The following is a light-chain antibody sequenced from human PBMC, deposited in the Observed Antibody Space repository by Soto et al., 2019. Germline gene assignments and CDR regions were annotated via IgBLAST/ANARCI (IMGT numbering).Light chain of an antibody. CDR2: GVT. J-gene: IGKJ2*01. V-gene: IGKV3-20*01. CDR1: QSINNNY. Sequence: EIVLTQSPGTLSLSPGERAILSCRASQSINNNYLAWYQHRPGQAPRLIIAGVTGRATGIPDRFSGSGSGTDFTLTISGLEPEDFAVYYCHQYGSSLPYTFGQGTKLEIK. CDR3: HQYGSSLPYT.